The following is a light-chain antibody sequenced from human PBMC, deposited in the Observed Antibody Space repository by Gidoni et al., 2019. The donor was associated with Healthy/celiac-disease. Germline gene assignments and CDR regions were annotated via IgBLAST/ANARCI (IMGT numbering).Light chain of an antibody. J-gene: IGLJ2*01. CDR1: SSNIGAGYD. CDR2: GYI. V-gene: IGLV1-40*01. Sequence: QSVLTQPPSVSGAPGQRVTISCTGSSSNIGAGYDVHWYQQLPGTAPKLLIYGYINRPSGVPDRFSGSKSGTSASLAITGLQAEDEADYYCQSYDSGLAVVFGGGTKLTVL. CDR3: QSYDSGLAVV.